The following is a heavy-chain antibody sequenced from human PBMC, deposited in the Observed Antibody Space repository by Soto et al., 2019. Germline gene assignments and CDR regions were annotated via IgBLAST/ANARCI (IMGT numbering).Heavy chain of an antibody. CDR2: IYTRGST. CDR1: GFTVDYNY. V-gene: IGHV3-53*01. CDR3: ARDSTRTPYGMVV. Sequence: EVHLVESGGSLIQPGGSLRLSCAASGFTVDYNYMSWVRQPPGKGLEWVSLIYTRGSTYYADSVKGRFAISRDNSKSTLYLQMNCLRAEDTAVYYCARDSTRTPYGMVVWGRGIKVTVSS. J-gene: IGHJ6*02.